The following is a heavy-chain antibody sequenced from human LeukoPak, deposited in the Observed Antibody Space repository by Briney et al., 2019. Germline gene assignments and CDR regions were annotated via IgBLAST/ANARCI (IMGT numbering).Heavy chain of an antibody. CDR1: GFSFTNAW. CDR2: VKSKTDGGTT. V-gene: IGHV3-15*01. Sequence: PGGSLRLSCVASGFSFTNAWMTWVRQAPGMGLEWVGRVKSKTDGGTTDYAAPVKGRFTISRDDSKNTLYLQMNSLRAEDTAVYYCARSPNYYGDYVVENRYYFDYWGQGTLVTVSS. J-gene: IGHJ4*02. CDR3: ARSPNYYGDYVVENRYYFDY. D-gene: IGHD4-17*01.